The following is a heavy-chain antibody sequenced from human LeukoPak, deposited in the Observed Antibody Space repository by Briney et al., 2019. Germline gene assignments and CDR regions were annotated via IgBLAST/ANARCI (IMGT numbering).Heavy chain of an antibody. D-gene: IGHD6-19*01. CDR1: GYTLTELS. Sequence: ASVKVSCKVSGYTLTELSMHWVRQAPGKGLEWMGGFDPEDGETIYAQKFRGRVTITADESTSTAYMELSSLRSEDTAVYYCARTYSSGWYGDYWGQGTLVTVSS. V-gene: IGHV1-24*01. CDR3: ARTYSSGWYGDY. J-gene: IGHJ4*02. CDR2: FDPEDGET.